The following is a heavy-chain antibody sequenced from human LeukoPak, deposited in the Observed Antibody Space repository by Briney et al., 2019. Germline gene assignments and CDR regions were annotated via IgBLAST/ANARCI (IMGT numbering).Heavy chain of an antibody. CDR2: IYHSGST. J-gene: IGHJ3*01. CDR1: GFTFSSYSM. CDR3: ARKGLSPPPGPQPDTRRTAFDS. Sequence: GSLRLSCAASGFTFSSYSMNWVRQPPGKGLQWVGEIYHSGSTNYNPSLKSRVTVSVDKSKNQFSLMLTSVTAADTAVYYCARKGLSPPPGPQPDTRRTAFDSWGQGTMVTVSS. D-gene: IGHD1-1*01. V-gene: IGHV4-4*02.